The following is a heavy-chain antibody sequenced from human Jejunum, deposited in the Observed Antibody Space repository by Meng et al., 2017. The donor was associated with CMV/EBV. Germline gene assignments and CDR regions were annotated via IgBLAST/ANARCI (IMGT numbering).Heavy chain of an antibody. CDR2: MHSGGDT. CDR1: GFSVSDSY. CDR3: ARGEGVPPGE. J-gene: IGHJ4*02. V-gene: IGHV3-66*01. D-gene: IGHD3-10*01. Sequence: VQVVEWWGGLVRAGGSLRLSCAVSGFSVSDSYMNWVRQAPEKGLEWVSVMHSGGDTYYAESVKGRFTISRDDSKNTIYLQMNNLKTEDTALYYCARGEGVPPGEWGQGTLVTVSS.